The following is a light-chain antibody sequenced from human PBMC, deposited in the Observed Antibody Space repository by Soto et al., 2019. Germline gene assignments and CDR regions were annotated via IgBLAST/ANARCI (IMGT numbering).Light chain of an antibody. CDR3: QQYGSSPQT. CDR1: QSVTSSY. J-gene: IGKJ1*01. CDR2: GAS. Sequence: EIVLTQSPGTLSLSPGQRATLSCRASQSVTSSYLAWYQQRSGRAPRLLIYGASSRATGIPNRFSGSGSGTDFTLTISRLEPEDLAVYYCQQYGSSPQTFGQGTKVEIK. V-gene: IGKV3-20*01.